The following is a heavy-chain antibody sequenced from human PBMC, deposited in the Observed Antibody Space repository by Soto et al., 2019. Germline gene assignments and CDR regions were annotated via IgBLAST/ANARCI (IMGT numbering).Heavy chain of an antibody. CDR2: ISSSSSYT. V-gene: IGHV3-11*06. D-gene: IGHD6-13*01. J-gene: IGHJ5*02. CDR3: ARDRVAAAENWFDP. Sequence: GGSLRLSCAASGFTFSDYYMSWIRQAPGKGLEWVSYISSSSSYTNYADSVKGRFTISRDNAKNSLYLQMNSLRAEDTAVYYCARDRVAAAENWFDPWGQGTLVTVSS. CDR1: GFTFSDYY.